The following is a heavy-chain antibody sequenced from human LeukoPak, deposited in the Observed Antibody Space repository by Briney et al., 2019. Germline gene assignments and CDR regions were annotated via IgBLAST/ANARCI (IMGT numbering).Heavy chain of an antibody. J-gene: IGHJ4*02. Sequence: GGSLRLSCAASGFTFSSYAMSWVRQAPGKGLEWVSAISTSGDSTYYADSVRGRFTISRDNSKNTLYLQMTSLRAEDTAVYYCARKVYHRFDYWGQGTLVTVSS. V-gene: IGHV3-23*01. D-gene: IGHD2-2*01. CDR3: ARKVYHRFDY. CDR2: ISTSGDST. CDR1: GFTFSSYA.